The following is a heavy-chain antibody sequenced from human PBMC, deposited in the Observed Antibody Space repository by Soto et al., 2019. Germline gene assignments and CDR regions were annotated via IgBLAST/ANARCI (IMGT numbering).Heavy chain of an antibody. Sequence: QVQLVQSGAEVKKPGSSVKVSCKASGGTFSSYAISWVRQAPGQGLEWMGGIIPIFGRANYAQKFQGRVTITADESTSTAYMELSSLRSEDTAVYYCARGYCSGGSCYRNYYYYYGMDVWGQGTTVTVSS. V-gene: IGHV1-69*01. CDR1: GGTFSSYA. CDR3: ARGYCSGGSCYRNYYYYYGMDV. D-gene: IGHD2-15*01. J-gene: IGHJ6*02. CDR2: IIPIFGRA.